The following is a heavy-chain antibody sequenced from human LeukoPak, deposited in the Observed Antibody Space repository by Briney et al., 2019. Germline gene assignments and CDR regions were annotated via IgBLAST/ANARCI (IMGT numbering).Heavy chain of an antibody. CDR1: GYTLTELS. V-gene: IGHV1-24*01. Sequence: ASVKVSCKVSGYTLTELSMHWVRQAPGKGLEWMGGFDPEDGETIYAQKFQGRVTMTEDTSTDTAYMELRSLRSDDTAVYYCARDPYYYDSSGVPWGQGTLVTVSS. CDR3: ARDPYYYDSSGVP. J-gene: IGHJ5*02. D-gene: IGHD3-22*01. CDR2: FDPEDGET.